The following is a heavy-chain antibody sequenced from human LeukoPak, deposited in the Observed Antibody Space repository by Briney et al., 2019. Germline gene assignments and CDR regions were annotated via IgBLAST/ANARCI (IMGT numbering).Heavy chain of an antibody. Sequence: PSETLSLTCAVSGYSISSGYYWGWIRQPPGKGLEWIGSIYHSGSTYYNPSLKSRVTISVDTSKNQFSLKLSSVTAADTAVYYCARDTSGYYSPFGYWGKGTLVTVSS. CDR2: IYHSGST. CDR3: ARDTSGYYSPFGY. D-gene: IGHD3-22*01. J-gene: IGHJ4*02. V-gene: IGHV4-38-2*02. CDR1: GYSISSGYY.